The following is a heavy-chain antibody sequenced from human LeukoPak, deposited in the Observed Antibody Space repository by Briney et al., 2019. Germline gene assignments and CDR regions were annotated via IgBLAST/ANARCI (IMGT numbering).Heavy chain of an antibody. D-gene: IGHD2-15*01. CDR1: EFTFNNYW. J-gene: IGHJ3*02. V-gene: IGHV3-7*01. CDR2: IKQDGSEK. CDR3: ARSLRRHIFVVVVAAIYAFDI. Sequence: QPGGSLRLSCAASEFTFNNYWMSWVRQAPGKGLEWVANIKQDGSEKYYVDSVKGRFTISRDNAKNSLYLQMNSLRAEDTAVYYCARSLRRHIFVVVVAAIYAFDIWGQGTMVTVSS.